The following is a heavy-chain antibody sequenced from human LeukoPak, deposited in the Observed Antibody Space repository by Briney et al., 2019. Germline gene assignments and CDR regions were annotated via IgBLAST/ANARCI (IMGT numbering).Heavy chain of an antibody. CDR2: ISSSTYI. CDR3: ARAATYDSIWGSYRYGDWLDP. J-gene: IGHJ5*02. V-gene: IGHV3-21*01. D-gene: IGHD3-16*02. Sequence: PGGSLRLSCAASGFTFSSYSMNWVRQAPGKGLEWVSSISSSTYIYYADAVKGRFTISRDNAKNSLYLQMNSLRAEDTAVYYCARAATYDSIWGSYRYGDWLDPWGQGTLVTVSS. CDR1: GFTFSSYS.